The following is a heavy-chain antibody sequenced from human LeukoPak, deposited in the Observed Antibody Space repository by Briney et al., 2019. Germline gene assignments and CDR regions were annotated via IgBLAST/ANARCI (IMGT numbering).Heavy chain of an antibody. CDR3: ARTARLLDY. V-gene: IGHV3-11*01. D-gene: IGHD2-21*02. Sequence: GGSLRLSCAASGFTFKNYAMTWIRQAPGKGLEWLSYISTSGETINYADSVKGRFTVSRDNAKNSLFLQMNGLRADDTAVYYCARTARLLDYWGQGTLVTVSS. J-gene: IGHJ4*02. CDR2: ISTSGETI. CDR1: GFTFKNYA.